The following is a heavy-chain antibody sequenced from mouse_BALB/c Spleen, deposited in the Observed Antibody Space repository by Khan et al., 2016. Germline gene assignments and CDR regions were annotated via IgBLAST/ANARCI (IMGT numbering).Heavy chain of an antibody. Sequence: EVELVESGGGLVKPGGSLKLSCAASGFTFSDYYMYWVRQTPEKRLEWVATISDCGSYTYYPDSVKGRFTISRDNAKNNLYLQMSSLKSEDTAMYYGARDDRGFAYWGQGTLVTVSA. CDR1: GFTFSDYY. J-gene: IGHJ3*01. CDR3: ARDDRGFAY. CDR2: ISDCGSYT. V-gene: IGHV5-4*02. D-gene: IGHD2-14*01.